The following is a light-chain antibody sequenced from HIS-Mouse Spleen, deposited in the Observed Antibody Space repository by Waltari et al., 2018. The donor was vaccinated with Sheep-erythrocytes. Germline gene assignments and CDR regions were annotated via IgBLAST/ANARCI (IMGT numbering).Light chain of an antibody. Sequence: EIVLTQSPATLSLSPGERATLSCRASQSVSSYLAWYQQKPDPAPRLLIYDASNRATGIPARFSGSGSGTDFTLTISSLEPEDFAVYYCQQRSNWPPITFGQGTRLEIK. CDR2: DAS. CDR1: QSVSSY. J-gene: IGKJ5*01. CDR3: QQRSNWPPIT. V-gene: IGKV3-11*01.